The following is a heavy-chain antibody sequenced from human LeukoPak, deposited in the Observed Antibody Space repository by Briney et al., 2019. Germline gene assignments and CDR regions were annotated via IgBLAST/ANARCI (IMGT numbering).Heavy chain of an antibody. CDR1: TGSISPYC. V-gene: IGHV4-59*08. CDR3: ARGLTYDFWSGYYFDY. D-gene: IGHD3-3*01. CDR2: IYYSGST. J-gene: IGHJ4*02. Sequence: PSETLSLTCTVSTGSISPYCWSWIRQSPGKGPEWIGYIYYSGSTNYNPSLNSRVTMSVDTSQNQFSLNLTSVTAADTAVYYCARGLTYDFWSGYYFDYWGQGTLVTVSS.